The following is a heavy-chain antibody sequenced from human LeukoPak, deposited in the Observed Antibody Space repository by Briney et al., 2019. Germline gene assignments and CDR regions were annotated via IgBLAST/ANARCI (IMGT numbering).Heavy chain of an antibody. V-gene: IGHV3-48*04. CDR1: GFTFSSYG. CDR2: ISSSSSTI. J-gene: IGHJ6*03. Sequence: GGSLRLSCAASGFTFSSYGMNWVRQAPGKGLEWVSYISSSSSTIYYADSVKGRFTISRDNAKNSLYLQMNSLRAEDTAVYYCARDEPNYYYMDVWGKGPRSPSP. CDR3: ARDEPNYYYMDV.